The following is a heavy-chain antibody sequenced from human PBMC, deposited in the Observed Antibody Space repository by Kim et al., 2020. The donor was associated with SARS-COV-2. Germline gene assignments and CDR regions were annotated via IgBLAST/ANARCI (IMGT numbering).Heavy chain of an antibody. D-gene: IGHD4-17*01. CDR1: GYTFTSYY. V-gene: IGHV1-46*01. Sequence: ASVKVSCKASGYTFTSYYMHWVRQAPGQGLEWMGIINPSGGSTSYAQKFKGRVTMTRDASTSRVYMALSSLRSEDTAVYYCASDLTTVVIPSAYYSGMDVWGQGTTVTVSS. J-gene: IGHJ6*02. CDR2: INPSGGST. CDR3: ASDLTTVVIPSAYYSGMDV.